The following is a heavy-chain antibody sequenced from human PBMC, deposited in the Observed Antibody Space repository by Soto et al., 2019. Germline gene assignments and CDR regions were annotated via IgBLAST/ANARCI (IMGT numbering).Heavy chain of an antibody. CDR2: FTGGHGKT. D-gene: IGHD1-1*01. Sequence: EVQLLESGGGSVQPGGSLKLSCGVSGFNIPDYGVTWVRQPPGKGLEWDSGFTGGHGKTFYADSVRGRFTLSREDSRNMVYLQMDSLRVEDTAVYYCTRWNGFGDSWGQGTLVTVAS. CDR3: TRWNGFGDS. J-gene: IGHJ4*02. CDR1: GFNIPDYG. V-gene: IGHV3-23*01.